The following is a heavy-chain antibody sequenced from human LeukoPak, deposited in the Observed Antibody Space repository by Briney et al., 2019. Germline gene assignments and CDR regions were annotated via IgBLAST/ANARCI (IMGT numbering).Heavy chain of an antibody. J-gene: IGHJ4*02. CDR3: ARDQEIVVAKGGDFDY. CDR1: GGSISSYY. D-gene: IGHD3-22*01. Sequence: SETLSLTCTVSGGSISSYYWSWIRQPAGKGLEWIGRIYSSGSTNYNPSLKSRVTMSVDTSKNQFSLKLSSVTAADTAVYYCARDQEIVVAKGGDFDYWGQGTLVTVSS. V-gene: IGHV4-4*07. CDR2: IYSSGST.